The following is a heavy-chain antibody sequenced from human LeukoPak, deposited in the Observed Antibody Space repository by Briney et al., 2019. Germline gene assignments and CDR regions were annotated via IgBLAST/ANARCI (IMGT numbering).Heavy chain of an antibody. CDR2: ISYDGSNK. J-gene: IGHJ5*02. CDR1: GFTFSSYG. CDR3: ARDRAGAQSWVALDP. Sequence: GGSLRLSCAASGFTFSSYGMHWVRQAPGKGLEWVAVISYDGSNKYYADSVKGRFTISRDNSKNTLYLQMNSLRAEDTAVYYCARDRAGAQSWVALDPWGQGTLVTVSS. V-gene: IGHV3-30*03. D-gene: IGHD3-10*01.